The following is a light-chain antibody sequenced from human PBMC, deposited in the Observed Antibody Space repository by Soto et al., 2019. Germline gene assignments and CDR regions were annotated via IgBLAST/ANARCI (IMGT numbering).Light chain of an antibody. Sequence: DIQMTQSPSTLSASVGDRVTITCRASQSISSWLAWYQQKPGKAPKLLIYKASSLESGVPSRFSGMGSGTEFTLTISSLQPDDFATYYCQQYNSYSWTFGQGTKVEIK. CDR3: QQYNSYSWT. CDR2: KAS. CDR1: QSISSW. V-gene: IGKV1-5*03. J-gene: IGKJ1*01.